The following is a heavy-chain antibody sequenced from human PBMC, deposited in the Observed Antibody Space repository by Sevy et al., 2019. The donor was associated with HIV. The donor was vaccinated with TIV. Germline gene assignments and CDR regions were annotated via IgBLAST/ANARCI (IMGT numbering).Heavy chain of an antibody. V-gene: IGHV1-2*02. Sequence: ASVKVSCKASGYTFTGYYVHWVRQAPGQGLEWMGWINPNNGGTYFAKKFQDSVTLTTDTSVNPAYMEERSLTFDDTAIYYAVRMGDYSDSSGYYPLKFWGQGTLVTVSS. CDR3: VRMGDYSDSSGYYPLKF. D-gene: IGHD3-22*01. CDR1: GYTFTGYY. J-gene: IGHJ4*02. CDR2: INPNNGGT.